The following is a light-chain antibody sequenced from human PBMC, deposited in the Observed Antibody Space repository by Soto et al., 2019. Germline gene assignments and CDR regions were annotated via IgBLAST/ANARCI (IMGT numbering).Light chain of an antibody. CDR1: TSNIGSNY. CDR3: ATWYDSLNGFYV. J-gene: IGLJ1*01. Sequence: QSVLTQPPSASGSPGQGITISCSGSTSNIGSNYVYWYQQLPGTAPKLLIYRNNQRPSGVPDRFSASKSGTSASLAISGLRSDDEADYFCATWYDSLNGFYVFGTGTKVTVL. CDR2: RNN. V-gene: IGLV1-47*01.